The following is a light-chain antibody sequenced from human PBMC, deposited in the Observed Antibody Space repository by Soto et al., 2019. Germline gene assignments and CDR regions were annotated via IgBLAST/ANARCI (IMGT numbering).Light chain of an antibody. Sequence: IVFTQSPGTLSLSPCEIATLSCSASQNVYTKYLAWYQFKPGQAPRLLIFGASGRASGIPDRFSGSGSGTEFTLTISRLEPEDFAVYYCQQYGGSPRTFGQGTKVDIK. CDR1: QNVYTKY. CDR3: QQYGGSPRT. V-gene: IGKV3-20*01. J-gene: IGKJ1*01. CDR2: GAS.